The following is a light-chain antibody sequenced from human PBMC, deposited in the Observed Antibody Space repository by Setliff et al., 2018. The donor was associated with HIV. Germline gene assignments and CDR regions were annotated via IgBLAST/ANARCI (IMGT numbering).Light chain of an antibody. J-gene: IGLJ1*01. CDR1: SSDVGTYNA. CDR2: DVS. V-gene: IGLV2-14*01. Sequence: QSALTQPASVSGSPGQSITISCTGTSSDVGTYNAVYWYQQRPGKAPKLMIYDVSTRPSGVSNRFSGSKSGNTASLTISGLQTEDEADYYCSSYTSSSTDVFGTGTKVTVL. CDR3: SSYTSSSTDV.